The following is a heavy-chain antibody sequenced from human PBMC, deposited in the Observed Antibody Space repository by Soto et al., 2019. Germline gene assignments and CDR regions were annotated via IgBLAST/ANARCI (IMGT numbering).Heavy chain of an antibody. CDR1: GFSLSTSGVG. CDR3: AHRVVGPGPITRAFDF. D-gene: IGHD2-15*01. J-gene: IGHJ3*01. Sequence: QITLKESGPTLVQPTQTLTLTCTFSGFSLSTSGVGVGWIRQPPGKALEWLALIYWDGDKRYTPSLKSRLFISTDTSKNQVVLTMTKVDPEDTATYYCAHRVVGPGPITRAFDFWGQGTMVTVSS. V-gene: IGHV2-5*02. CDR2: IYWDGDK.